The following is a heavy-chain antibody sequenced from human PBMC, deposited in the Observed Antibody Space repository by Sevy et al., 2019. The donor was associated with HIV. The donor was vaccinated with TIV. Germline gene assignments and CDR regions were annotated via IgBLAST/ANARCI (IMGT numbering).Heavy chain of an antibody. V-gene: IGHV3-7*01. D-gene: IGHD6-13*01. Sequence: GGSLRLYCATSGFTFSSHWMSWVRQAPGKGLEWVANIKQDGSDKYYVDSVKGRFTISRDNAKNSLSLQMNSLRAEDTAVYYCARDTGGIGMDVWGQGTTVTVSS. CDR2: IKQDGSDK. CDR1: GFTFSSHW. CDR3: ARDTGGIGMDV. J-gene: IGHJ6*02.